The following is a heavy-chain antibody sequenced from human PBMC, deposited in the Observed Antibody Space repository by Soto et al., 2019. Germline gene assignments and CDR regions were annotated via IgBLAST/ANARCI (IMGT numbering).Heavy chain of an antibody. CDR1: GFTFSTYG. CDR2: ITSSGGNT. D-gene: IGHD2-2*01. J-gene: IGHJ4*02. CDR3: AKFIPAANTGD. Sequence: EVQLLESGGGLVPPGGSLRLSCAASGFTFSTYGMGWVRQAPGKGLEWVSSITSSGGNTYYADSVKGRFTISRDNSKNTLYLQMNSLRVDDTAVYYCAKFIPAANTGDWGQGTLVTVSS. V-gene: IGHV3-23*01.